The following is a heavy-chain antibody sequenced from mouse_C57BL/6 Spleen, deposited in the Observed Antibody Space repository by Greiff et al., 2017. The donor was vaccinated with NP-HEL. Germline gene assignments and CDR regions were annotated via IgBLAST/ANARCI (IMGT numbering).Heavy chain of an antibody. D-gene: IGHD4-1*01. J-gene: IGHJ2*01. CDR1: GFTFSNYW. Sequence: DVMLVESGGGLVQPGGSMKLSCVASGFTFSNYWMNWVRQSPEKGLEWVAQIRLKSDNYATLYAVSVKGRFTISRDDSKSSVLLQMNNLMAEDTGIYSCTALLTHFDYWGQGTTLTVSS. CDR2: IRLKSDNYAT. CDR3: TALLTHFDY. V-gene: IGHV6-3*01.